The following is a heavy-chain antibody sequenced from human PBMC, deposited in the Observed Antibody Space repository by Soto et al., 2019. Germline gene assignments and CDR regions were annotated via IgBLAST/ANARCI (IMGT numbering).Heavy chain of an antibody. CDR1: GGTFSSYA. Sequence: SVKVSCKASGGTFSSYAISCVRQAPGQGLEWMGGIIPIFGTANYAQKFQGRVTITADESTSTAYMELSSLRSEDTAVYYCARDKGSSSKGGFDYWGQGTLVTVSS. CDR3: ARDKGSSSKGGFDY. J-gene: IGHJ4*02. CDR2: IIPIFGTA. D-gene: IGHD6-13*01. V-gene: IGHV1-69*13.